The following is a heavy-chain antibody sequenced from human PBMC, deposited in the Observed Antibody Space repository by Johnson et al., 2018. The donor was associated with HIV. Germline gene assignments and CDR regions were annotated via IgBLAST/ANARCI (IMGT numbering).Heavy chain of an antibody. D-gene: IGHD6-13*01. CDR2: ISGNSGSI. CDR3: AKEAKQHDAFDI. Sequence: VQVVESGGGVVQPGRSLRLSCAASGFTFDDYAMHWVRQAPGKGLEWVSGISGNSGSIGYADSVKGRFTISRDNAKNSLYLQMNSLRAEDTALYYCAKEAKQHDAFDIWGQGTMVTVSS. V-gene: IGHV3-9*01. J-gene: IGHJ3*02. CDR1: GFTFDDYA.